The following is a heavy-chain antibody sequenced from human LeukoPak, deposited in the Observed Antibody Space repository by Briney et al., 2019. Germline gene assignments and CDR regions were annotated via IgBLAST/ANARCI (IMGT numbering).Heavy chain of an antibody. V-gene: IGHV3-23*01. D-gene: IGHD1-26*01. J-gene: IGHJ3*02. CDR2: ISGSGGGT. CDR1: GFRFNNYV. CDR3: ARAVVGATLHALDI. Sequence: PGGSLRLSCAASGFRFNNYVMSWVRQAPGKGLEWVSAISGSGGGTYYADSVKGRFTISRDNSKNTLYLQMNSLRAEDTAVYYCARAVVGATLHALDIWGQGTMVTVSS.